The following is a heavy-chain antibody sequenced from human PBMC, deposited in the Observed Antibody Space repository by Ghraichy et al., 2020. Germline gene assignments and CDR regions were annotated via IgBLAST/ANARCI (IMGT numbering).Heavy chain of an antibody. CDR3: ARGSSGWSFDY. CDR1: GFTVSSNY. J-gene: IGHJ4*02. CDR2: IYSGGST. D-gene: IGHD6-19*01. Sequence: LSLTCAASGFTVSSNYMSWVRQAPGKGLEWVSVIYSGGSTYYADSVKGRFTISRDNSKNTLYLQMNSLRAEDTAVYYCARGSSGWSFDYWGQGTLVTVSS. V-gene: IGHV3-66*01.